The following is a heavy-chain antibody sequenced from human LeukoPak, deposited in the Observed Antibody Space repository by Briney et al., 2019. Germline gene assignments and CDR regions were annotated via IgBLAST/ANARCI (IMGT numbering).Heavy chain of an antibody. V-gene: IGHV4-59*01. CDR2: ISNIGST. CDR3: ARLLRSYYADY. CDR1: NDSIKDYY. J-gene: IGHJ4*02. Sequence: SETLSLTCTVSNDSIKDYYWNWIRQPPGKGLEWIGFISNIGSTNYNPSLKSRVTISIDTSKRQFSLKLSSVTAADTAVYYCARLLRSYYADYWGQGTLVTVSS. D-gene: IGHD3-10*01.